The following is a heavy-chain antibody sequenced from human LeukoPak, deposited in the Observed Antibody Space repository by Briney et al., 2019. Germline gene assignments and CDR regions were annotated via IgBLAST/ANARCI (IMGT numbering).Heavy chain of an antibody. CDR1: GCTFSSYA. CDR3: ARSSYEDYGDYYYYGMDV. Sequence: GASVKVSCKASGCTFSSYAISWVRQAPGQGLEWMGGIIPIFGTANYAQKFQGRVTITADESTSTAYMELSSLRSEDTAVYYCARSSYEDYGDYYYYGMDVWGQGTTVTVSS. CDR2: IIPIFGTA. J-gene: IGHJ6*02. D-gene: IGHD4-17*01. V-gene: IGHV1-69*13.